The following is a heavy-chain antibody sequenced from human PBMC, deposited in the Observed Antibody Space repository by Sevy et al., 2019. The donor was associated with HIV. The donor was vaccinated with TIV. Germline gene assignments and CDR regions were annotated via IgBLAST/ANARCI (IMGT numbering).Heavy chain of an antibody. V-gene: IGHV4-59*01. J-gene: IGHJ4*02. CDR2: VYDSGNS. D-gene: IGHD3-10*01. Sequence: SQTLSLTCAVSGGSINSFFWSWIRQSPGKGLEWIGYVYDSGNSEYNPSLRSRVTISVDTSKKQFSLKLSSVTAADTAVDYGARGRGIYYVSRVVRPQYYFDSWGQGTLVTVSS. CDR3: ARGRGIYYVSRVVRPQYYFDS. CDR1: GGSINSFF.